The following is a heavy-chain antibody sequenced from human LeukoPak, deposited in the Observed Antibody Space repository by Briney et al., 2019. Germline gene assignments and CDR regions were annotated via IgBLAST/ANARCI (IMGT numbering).Heavy chain of an antibody. V-gene: IGHV3-74*01. CDR1: GFTFSSYW. D-gene: IGHD5-12*01. CDR3: ARAGEYSGYDP. CDR2: INSDGSST. Sequence: GGSLRLSCAASGFTFSSYWMHWVRQAPGKGLVWVSRINSDGSSTSYADSAKGRFTISRDNAKNTLYLQMNSLRAEDTAVYYCARAGEYSGYDPWGQGTLVTVSS. J-gene: IGHJ5*02.